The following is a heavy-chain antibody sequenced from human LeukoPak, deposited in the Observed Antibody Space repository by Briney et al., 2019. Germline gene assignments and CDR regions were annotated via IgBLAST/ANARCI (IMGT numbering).Heavy chain of an antibody. J-gene: IGHJ4*02. CDR1: GFTFSSFE. V-gene: IGHV3-48*03. Sequence: GSLRLSCAASGFTFSSFEMNWVRQAPGKGLEWISYIRSTGNTMYYADSVKGRFTISRDNAKNSLYLQMNNLSAEDTAVYYCARGGPSGSYHDYWGRGTLVTVSS. CDR3: ARGGPSGSYHDY. CDR2: IRSTGNTM. D-gene: IGHD1-26*01.